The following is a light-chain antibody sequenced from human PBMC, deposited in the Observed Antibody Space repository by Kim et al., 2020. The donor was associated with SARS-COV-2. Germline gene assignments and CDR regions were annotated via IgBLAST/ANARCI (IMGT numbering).Light chain of an antibody. CDR1: SNNVGDQG. CDR2: RNN. V-gene: IGLV10-54*01. Sequence: QTATRTCTVNSNNVGDQGAGWLQQNQGHPPKLLSYRNNNRPSGISERFSASRSGNTASLTITGLQPEDEADYYCSAWDSSLNVWVFGGGTQLTVL. CDR3: SAWDSSLNVWV. J-gene: IGLJ3*02.